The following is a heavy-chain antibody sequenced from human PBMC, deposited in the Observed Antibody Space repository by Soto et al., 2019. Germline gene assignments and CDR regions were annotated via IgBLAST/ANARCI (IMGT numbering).Heavy chain of an antibody. J-gene: IGHJ4*02. CDR3: ARIAYYYDSSAYFYPAY. D-gene: IGHD3-22*01. V-gene: IGHV1-46*01. CDR1: GYTFSSYN. CDR2: TDPSGGST. Sequence: QVQLGQPGAEVKKPGASVKVSCKASGYTFSSYNIHWVRQAPGQGREWMGITDPSGGSTTYAQKFQGRVTMTRETSPSTIYMELSTLTSEDTAVYYCARIAYYYDSSAYFYPAYWGKGPLVTVSS.